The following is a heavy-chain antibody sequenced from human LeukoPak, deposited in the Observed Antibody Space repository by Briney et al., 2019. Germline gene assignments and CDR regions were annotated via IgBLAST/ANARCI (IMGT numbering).Heavy chain of an antibody. D-gene: IGHD6-19*01. Sequence: RPGGSLRLSCAASGFTFDDYGMSWVRQAPGKGLEWVSGINWNGGRTGYADSVKGRFTISRDNAKNSLYLQMNSLRAEDTALYYCARIAMAGIGDGFDIWGQGTMVTVSS. J-gene: IGHJ3*02. CDR1: GFTFDDYG. CDR2: INWNGGRT. CDR3: ARIAMAGIGDGFDI. V-gene: IGHV3-20*04.